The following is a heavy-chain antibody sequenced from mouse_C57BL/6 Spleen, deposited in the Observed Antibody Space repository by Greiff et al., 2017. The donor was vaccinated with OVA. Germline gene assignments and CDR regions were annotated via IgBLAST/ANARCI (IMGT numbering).Heavy chain of an antibody. J-gene: IGHJ3*01. CDR1: GYSITSGYD. CDR2: ISYSGST. CDR3: ARATGTAWFDY. D-gene: IGHD4-1*02. V-gene: IGHV3-1*01. Sequence: DVQLQESGPGMVKPSQSLSLTCTVTGYSITSGYDWHWIRHFPGNKLEWMGYISYSGSTNYNPSLKSRISITHDTSKNHFFLKLNSVTTEDTAADYGARATGTAWFDYWGQGTPVTVSA.